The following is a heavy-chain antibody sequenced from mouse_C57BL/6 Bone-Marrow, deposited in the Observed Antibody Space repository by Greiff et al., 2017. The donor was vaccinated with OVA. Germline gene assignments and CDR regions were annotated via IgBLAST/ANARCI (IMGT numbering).Heavy chain of an antibody. V-gene: IGHV14-4*01. CDR1: GFNIKDDY. CDR2: IDPEDGDT. J-gene: IGHJ3*01. D-gene: IGHD4-1*01. CDR3: TSLGWFAY. Sequence: VQLQQSGAGLVRPGASVKLSCTASGFNIKDDYMHWVKQRPEQGLEWMGWIDPEDGDTEYASKFQGKATITADTSSNTAYLQLSSLTSEDTAVYYCTSLGWFAYWGQGTLVTVSA.